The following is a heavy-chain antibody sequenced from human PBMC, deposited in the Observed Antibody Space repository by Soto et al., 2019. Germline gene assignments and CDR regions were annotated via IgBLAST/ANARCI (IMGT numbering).Heavy chain of an antibody. Sequence: GGSLRLSCAASGFTFSSYAMSWVRQAPGKGLEWVSAISGSGGSTYYADSVKGRFTISRDNSKNTLYLQMNSLRAEDTAVYYCAKVGRLWFGESPNDYWGQGTLVTVSS. CDR2: ISGSGGST. CDR3: AKVGRLWFGESPNDY. V-gene: IGHV3-23*01. J-gene: IGHJ4*02. D-gene: IGHD3-10*01. CDR1: GFTFSSYA.